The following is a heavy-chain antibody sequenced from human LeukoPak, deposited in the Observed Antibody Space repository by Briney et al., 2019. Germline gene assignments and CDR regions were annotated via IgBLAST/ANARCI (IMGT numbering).Heavy chain of an antibody. CDR2: ISGSGGST. V-gene: IGHV3-23*01. Sequence: GGSLRLSCAASGFTFSSYAMSWVRQAPGKGLEWVSAISGSGGSTYYADSVKGRFTISRDNSKNTLYLQMNSLRAEDTAVYYCARGGGSYYKNSLDYWGQGTLVTVSS. CDR3: ARGGGSYYKNSLDY. D-gene: IGHD1-26*01. J-gene: IGHJ4*02. CDR1: GFTFSSYA.